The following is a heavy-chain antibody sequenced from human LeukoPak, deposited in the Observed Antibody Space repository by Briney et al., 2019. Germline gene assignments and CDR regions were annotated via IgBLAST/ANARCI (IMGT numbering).Heavy chain of an antibody. V-gene: IGHV1-2*03. CDR3: ARGYRYCSGGSCYWFDP. Sequence: LGASVKVSCKASGYTFTGYYMHWVRQAPGQGLEWMGWINPNSGGTNYAQKFQGRVTMTGDTSISTAYMELSRLRSDDTAVYYCARGYRYCSGGSCYWFDPWGQGTLVTVSS. D-gene: IGHD2-15*01. CDR1: GYTFTGYY. CDR2: INPNSGGT. J-gene: IGHJ5*02.